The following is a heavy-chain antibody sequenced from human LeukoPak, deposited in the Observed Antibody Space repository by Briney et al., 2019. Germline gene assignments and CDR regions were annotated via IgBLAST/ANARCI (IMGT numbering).Heavy chain of an antibody. Sequence: ASVKVSCKASGYTFTGYYMHWVRQAPGQGLEWMGRINPNSGGTNYAQKFQGRVTITADESTSTAYMELSSLRSEDTAVYYCARDIRNWFDPWGQGTLVTVSS. CDR2: INPNSGGT. V-gene: IGHV1-2*06. CDR1: GYTFTGYY. J-gene: IGHJ5*02. CDR3: ARDIRNWFDP.